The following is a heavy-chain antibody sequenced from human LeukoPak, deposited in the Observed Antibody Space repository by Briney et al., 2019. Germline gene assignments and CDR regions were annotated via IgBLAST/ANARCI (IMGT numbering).Heavy chain of an antibody. CDR3: ARLSSSWYFDY. Sequence: TSETLSLTCAVYGGSFSGYYWSWIRQPPGKGLEWIGSIHYTGSTYYNPSLKSRLTISVDTSKNQFSLRLGSVTATDTAVYYCARLSSSWYFDYWGQGTLVTVSS. J-gene: IGHJ4*02. CDR2: IHYTGST. CDR1: GGSFSGYY. D-gene: IGHD6-13*01. V-gene: IGHV4-34*01.